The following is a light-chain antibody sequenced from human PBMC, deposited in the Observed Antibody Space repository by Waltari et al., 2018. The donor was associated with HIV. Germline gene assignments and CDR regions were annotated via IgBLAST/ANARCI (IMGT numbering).Light chain of an antibody. J-gene: IGLJ2*01. CDR3: SSYADRNGFYVV. CDR2: EVT. CDR1: NRDTGGYHY. V-gene: IGLV2-8*01. Sequence: QSALTQPPSASGSPGQSVTISCTGTNRDTGGYHYFSWYRQHPGKAPKLVISEVTKRPSGVPDRFSGSKSGTTASLTVSGLQAEDEADYYCSSYADRNGFYVVFGGGTRLTVL.